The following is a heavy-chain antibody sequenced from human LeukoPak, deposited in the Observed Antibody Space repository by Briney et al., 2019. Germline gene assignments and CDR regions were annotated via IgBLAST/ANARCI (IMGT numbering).Heavy chain of an antibody. Sequence: PGGSLRLSCVASGFTLRRHGMHWVRQAPGKGLVWVSRINSDESTTVYADSVQGRFTISSDNAKNTLYLQMNSLTAEDTAVYYCAKSDCFATWGRETLVTVSS. CDR3: AKSDCFAT. CDR2: INSDESTT. V-gene: IGHV3-74*01. CDR1: GFTLRRHG. J-gene: IGHJ5*02.